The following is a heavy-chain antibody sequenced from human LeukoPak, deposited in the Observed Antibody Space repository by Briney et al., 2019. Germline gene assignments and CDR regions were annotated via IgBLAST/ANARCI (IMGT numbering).Heavy chain of an antibody. V-gene: IGHV1-2*02. CDR3: ARAPYITMVRGVIPIAFDY. CDR2: INPNSGGT. CDR1: GYTFTGYY. D-gene: IGHD3-10*01. Sequence: ASVKVSCKASGYTFTGYYIHWVRQAPGQGLEWMGWINPNSGGTNYAQKFQGRVTMTRDTSISTAYMELSRLRSDDTAVYYCARAPYITMVRGVIPIAFDYWGQGTLVTVSS. J-gene: IGHJ4*02.